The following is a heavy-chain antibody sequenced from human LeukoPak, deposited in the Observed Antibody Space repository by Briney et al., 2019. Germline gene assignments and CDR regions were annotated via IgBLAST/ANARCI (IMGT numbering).Heavy chain of an antibody. Sequence: ASVKVSCKASGYTFTGYYMHWVRQAPGQGLEWMGWINPNSGGTNYAQKFQGRVTMTRDTSISTAYMELSRLRSDDTAVYYCARSEVGYCSSTSCYLFDYWGQGTLVTVSS. CDR2: INPNSGGT. J-gene: IGHJ4*02. CDR3: ARSEVGYCSSTSCYLFDY. D-gene: IGHD2-2*01. CDR1: GYTFTGYY. V-gene: IGHV1-2*02.